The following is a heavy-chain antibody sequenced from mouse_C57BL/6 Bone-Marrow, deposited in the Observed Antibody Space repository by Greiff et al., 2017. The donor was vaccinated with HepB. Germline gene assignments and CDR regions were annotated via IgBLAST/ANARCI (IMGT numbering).Heavy chain of an antibody. CDR1: GYTFTSYW. D-gene: IGHD1-1*01. CDR2: IYPSDSET. Sequence: QVQLQQPGAELVRPGSSVKLSCKASGYTFTSYWMDWVKQRPGQGLEWIGNIYPSDSETHYNQKFKDKATLTVDKSSSTAYMQLSSLTSEDSAVYYCATFITTVVAKDDWGQGTTLTVSS. V-gene: IGHV1-61*01. CDR3: ATFITTVVAKDD. J-gene: IGHJ2*01.